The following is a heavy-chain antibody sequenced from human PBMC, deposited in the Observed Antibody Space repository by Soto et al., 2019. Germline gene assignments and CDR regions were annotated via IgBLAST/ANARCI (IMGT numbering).Heavy chain of an antibody. J-gene: IGHJ4*02. Sequence: GPSVKVSCKASGYTFTSYYMHWVRQAPGQGLEWMGIINPSGGSTSYAQKFQGRVTMTRDTSTSTVYMELSSLRSEDTAVYYCARYFKATYGLGSYYTAQPYYFDYWGQGTLVTVSS. V-gene: IGHV1-46*01. CDR1: GYTFTSYY. D-gene: IGHD3-10*01. CDR3: ARYFKATYGLGSYYTAQPYYFDY. CDR2: INPSGGST.